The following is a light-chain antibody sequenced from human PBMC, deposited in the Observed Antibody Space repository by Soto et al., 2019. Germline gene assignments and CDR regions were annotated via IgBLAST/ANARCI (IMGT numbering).Light chain of an antibody. CDR3: AAWDDSLNGLV. Sequence: QSVLTQPPSASWAPGQRVSISCSGSSSNIGSNSVNWYQQLPGTAPKLLIYSNNQRPSGVPDRISGSKSGTSASLAISGLQSEDEADYYCAAWDDSLNGLVFGTGTKVTVL. CDR2: SNN. J-gene: IGLJ1*01. CDR1: SSNIGSNS. V-gene: IGLV1-44*01.